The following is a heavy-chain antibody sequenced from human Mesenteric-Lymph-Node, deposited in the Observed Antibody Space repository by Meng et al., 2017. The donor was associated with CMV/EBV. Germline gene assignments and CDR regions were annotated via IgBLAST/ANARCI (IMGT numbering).Heavy chain of an antibody. V-gene: IGHV1-18*01. Sequence: ASVKVSCKASGYTSTTYAINWVRQAPGQGLEWMGWVSAYNGDTDYAQKLQGRVTMTTDTSTGTAYMELRSLRSEDTAVYYCARGVGGYDFWSGYWVDYYYYGMDVWGQGTTVTVSS. J-gene: IGHJ6*02. CDR1: GYTSTTYA. CDR2: VSAYNGDT. CDR3: ARGVGGYDFWSGYWVDYYYYGMDV. D-gene: IGHD3-3*01.